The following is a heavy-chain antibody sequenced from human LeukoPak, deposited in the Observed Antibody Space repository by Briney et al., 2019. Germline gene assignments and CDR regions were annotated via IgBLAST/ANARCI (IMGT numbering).Heavy chain of an antibody. CDR3: ARVLDSGYPVWDC. D-gene: IGHD5-12*01. V-gene: IGHV1-2*02. Sequence: ASVKVSCKASGYTFTGYYMHWVRQAPGQGLEWMGWINPNSGVTNYAQKFQGRVTMTRDTSISTAYMELSRLRSDDTAVYYCARVLDSGYPVWDCWGQGTLVTVSS. CDR1: GYTFTGYY. CDR2: INPNSGVT. J-gene: IGHJ4*02.